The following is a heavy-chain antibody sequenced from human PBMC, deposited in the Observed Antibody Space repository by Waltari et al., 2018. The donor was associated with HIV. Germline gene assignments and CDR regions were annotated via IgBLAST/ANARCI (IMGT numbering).Heavy chain of an antibody. V-gene: IGHV1-2*06. D-gene: IGHD2-15*01. J-gene: IGHJ4*02. CDR3: ARGESVAVSNIPPGYRFDF. CDR1: GYSLPANH. CDR2: INPISGST. Sequence: VHLVQSGAELKPPGASVEFSCRTSGYSLPANHIPRVQPAPGQGLQWMGRINPISGSTNIPLTFQGRITMTRDTSSGAVFTELRGLKFNDTALYYCARGESVAVSNIPPGYRFDFWGQGTLITVSS.